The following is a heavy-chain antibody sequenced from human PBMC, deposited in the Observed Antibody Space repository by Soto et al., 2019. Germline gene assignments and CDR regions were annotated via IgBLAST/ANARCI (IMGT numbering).Heavy chain of an antibody. Sequence: SETLSLTCTVYGGSFSGYYWSWIRQPPGKGLEWIGEINHSGSTNYNPSLKSRVTISVATSKKQLSLKLNSVTAAHTAVYYCPRSKCTNGVCYGSEVFDYWGQGTLVTVSS. V-gene: IGHV4-34*01. CDR1: GGSFSGYY. D-gene: IGHD2-8*01. CDR2: INHSGST. J-gene: IGHJ4*02. CDR3: PRSKCTNGVCYGSEVFDY.